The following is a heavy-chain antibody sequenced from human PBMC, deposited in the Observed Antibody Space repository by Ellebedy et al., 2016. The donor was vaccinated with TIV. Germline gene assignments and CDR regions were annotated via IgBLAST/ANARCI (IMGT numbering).Heavy chain of an antibody. J-gene: IGHJ4*02. CDR2: IGGTGGTT. Sequence: PSETLSLTCAASGISLRSYAMSWVRQAPGKGLEWVSTIGGTGGTTYYRESVKGRFTVSRDTSRNTLYLQMSSLRAEDTAVYYCAKLPVAKNWNYADDYWGQGTLVTVSS. D-gene: IGHD1-7*01. CDR3: AKLPVAKNWNYADDY. CDR1: GISLRSYA. V-gene: IGHV3-23*01.